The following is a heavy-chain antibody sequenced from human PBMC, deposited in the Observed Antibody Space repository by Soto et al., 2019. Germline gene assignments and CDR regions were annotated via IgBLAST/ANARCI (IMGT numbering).Heavy chain of an antibody. V-gene: IGHV3-21*01. D-gene: IGHD2-15*01. CDR3: ARDRIVVVAAATDAFDI. Sequence: PGWSLRLSCAASGFTFTSYSMNWVRQAPGNGLEWVSSISSSSSYIYYADSVNVRFTISRDNAKNSLYLQMNRLRAEDTAVYYCARDRIVVVAAATDAFDIWGQGTMV. CDR2: ISSSSSYI. CDR1: GFTFTSYS. J-gene: IGHJ3*02.